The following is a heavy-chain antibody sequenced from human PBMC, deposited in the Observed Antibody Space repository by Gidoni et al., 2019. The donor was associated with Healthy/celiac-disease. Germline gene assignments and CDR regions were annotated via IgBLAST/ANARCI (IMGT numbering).Heavy chain of an antibody. CDR1: GFPFSSYS. CDR3: ARDGTPLAECFDY. CDR2: ISSSSSYI. V-gene: IGHV3-21*01. J-gene: IGHJ4*02. Sequence: EVQLVESGGGLVKPGGSLRLSCAASGFPFSSYSMNWVRQAPGKGLEWVSSISSSSSYIYYADSVKGRFTISRDNAKNSLYLQMNSLRAEDTAVYYCARDGTPLAECFDYWGQGTLVTVSS. D-gene: IGHD3-3*01.